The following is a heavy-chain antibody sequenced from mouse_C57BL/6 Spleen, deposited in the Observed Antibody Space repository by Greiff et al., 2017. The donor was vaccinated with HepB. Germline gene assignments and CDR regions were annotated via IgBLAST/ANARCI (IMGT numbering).Heavy chain of an antibody. D-gene: IGHD1-1*01. CDR1: GYTFTSYW. V-gene: IGHV1-69*01. Sequence: QVQLQQPGAELVMPGASVKLSCKASGYTFTSYWMHWVKQRPGQGLEWIGEIDPSDSYTNYNQKFKGKSTLTVDKSSRTAYMQLSSLTSEDSAVYYCARHYYGSSQYYAMDYWGQGTSVTVSS. CDR2: IDPSDSYT. CDR3: ARHYYGSSQYYAMDY. J-gene: IGHJ4*01.